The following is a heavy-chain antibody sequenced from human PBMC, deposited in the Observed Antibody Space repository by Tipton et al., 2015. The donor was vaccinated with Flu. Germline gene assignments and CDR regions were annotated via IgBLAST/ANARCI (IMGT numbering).Heavy chain of an antibody. J-gene: IGHJ2*01. V-gene: IGHV4-38-2*01. D-gene: IGHD2-15*01. Sequence: TLSLTCAVSGYSISSGYYWGWIRQPPGKGLEWIGSIYHSGSTYYNPSLKSRVTISVDTSKNQFSLRLSSMTAADTAVYYCARLDSGGPIWYFDLWGRGTLVTVSS. CDR1: GYSISSGYY. CDR3: ARLDSGGPIWYFDL. CDR2: IYHSGST.